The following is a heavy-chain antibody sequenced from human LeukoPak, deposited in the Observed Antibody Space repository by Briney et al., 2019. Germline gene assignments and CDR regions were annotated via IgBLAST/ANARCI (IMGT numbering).Heavy chain of an antibody. J-gene: IGHJ4*02. D-gene: IGHD6-13*01. CDR2: INWNGGST. CDR3: ARVSSSWTTFDY. CDR1: GFTFDDYG. V-gene: IGHV3-20*01. Sequence: GGSLRLSCAASGFTFDDYGMSWVRHAPGKGLESVSGINWNGGSTGYADSVKGRFTISRDNAKNSLYVQMNSLRAEDTALYHCARVSSSWTTFDYWGQGTLVTVSS.